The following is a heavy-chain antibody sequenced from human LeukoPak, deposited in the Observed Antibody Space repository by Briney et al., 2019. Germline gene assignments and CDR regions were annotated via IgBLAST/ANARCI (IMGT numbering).Heavy chain of an antibody. D-gene: IGHD1-1*01. V-gene: IGHV4-30-2*01. Sequence: SETLSLTCAVSGGSISSGGYSWGWIRQPPGKGLEWIGYIYHSGSTYYDPSLKSRVTISVDRSKNQFSLKLSSVTAADTAVYYCARVRPGPRHKGWFDPWGQGTLVTVSS. CDR3: ARVRPGPRHKGWFDP. J-gene: IGHJ5*02. CDR1: GGSISSGGYS. CDR2: IYHSGST.